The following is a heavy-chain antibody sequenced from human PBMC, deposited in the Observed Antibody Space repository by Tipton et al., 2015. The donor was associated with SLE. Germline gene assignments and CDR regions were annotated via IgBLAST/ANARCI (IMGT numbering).Heavy chain of an antibody. J-gene: IGHJ4*02. CDR2: VHHSGST. Sequence: TLSLTCSVSGYSISSGYYWGWIRQSPGKGLEWIGSVHHSGSTYYNPSLKSRVTISVDTSKNQFSLKLSSVTAADTAVYYCARQRLQPGGDYFDSWGQGTLVTVSS. D-gene: IGHD4-11*01. CDR1: GYSISSGYY. V-gene: IGHV4-38-2*02. CDR3: ARQRLQPGGDYFDS.